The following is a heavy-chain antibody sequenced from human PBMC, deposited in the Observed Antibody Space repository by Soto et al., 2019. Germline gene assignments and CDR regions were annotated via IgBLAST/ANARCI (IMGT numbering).Heavy chain of an antibody. Sequence: QVQLVQSGAEVKKPGSSVKVSCKASGGTFSSYTISWVRQAPGQGLEWMGRIIPILGIANYAQKFQGRVTITADKSTSTAYMERSSLRSEDTAVYYCAIGRDSNGSGNMDVWGKGSTVTVSS. CDR1: GGTFSSYT. CDR2: IIPILGIA. D-gene: IGHD3-10*01. V-gene: IGHV1-69*02. CDR3: AIGRDSNGSGNMDV. J-gene: IGHJ6*03.